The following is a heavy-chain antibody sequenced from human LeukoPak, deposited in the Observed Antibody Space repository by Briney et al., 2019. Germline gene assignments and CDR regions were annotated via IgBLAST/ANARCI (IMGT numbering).Heavy chain of an antibody. CDR2: IYYSGST. J-gene: IGHJ2*01. CDR3: ARREFSYCGGDCYSVYWYFDL. D-gene: IGHD2-21*01. CDR1: GGSISSYY. V-gene: IGHV4-59*01. Sequence: PSETLSLTCTVSGGSISSYYWSWIRQPPGKGLEWIGYIYYSGSTNYNPSLKSRVTISVDTSKNQFSLKLSSVTAADTAVYYCARREFSYCGGDCYSVYWYFDLWGRGTLVTVSS.